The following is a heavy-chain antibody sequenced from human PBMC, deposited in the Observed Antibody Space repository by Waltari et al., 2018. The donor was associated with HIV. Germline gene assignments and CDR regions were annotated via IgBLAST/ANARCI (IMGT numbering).Heavy chain of an antibody. V-gene: IGHV3-23*04. D-gene: IGHD3-22*01. CDR1: GFTFTNYA. CDR3: AKDDSTGSSGYYPFHY. J-gene: IGHJ4*02. Sequence: EVQLVESGGGLVQPGGSLRLSCADSGFTFTNYAMNWVRQAPGKGVEWVSSISGSGGSTYDADSVKGRFTISRDNSKNTLYLQMNSLRAEDTAVYYCAKDDSTGSSGYYPFHYWGQGTLITVSS. CDR2: ISGSGGST.